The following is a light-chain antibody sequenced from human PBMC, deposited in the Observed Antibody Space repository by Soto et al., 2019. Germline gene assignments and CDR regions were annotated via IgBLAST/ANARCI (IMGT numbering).Light chain of an antibody. CDR3: SSYTSSSTSDV. V-gene: IGLV2-14*01. Sequence: QSALTQPASVSGSPGQSITISCTGTSGDIGSYNRVSWYQQHPGKAPKLMIYEVSNRPSGVSNRFSGSKSGNTASLTISGLQAEDEADYYCSSYTSSSTSDVFGGGTKLTVL. CDR2: EVS. J-gene: IGLJ3*02. CDR1: SGDIGSYNR.